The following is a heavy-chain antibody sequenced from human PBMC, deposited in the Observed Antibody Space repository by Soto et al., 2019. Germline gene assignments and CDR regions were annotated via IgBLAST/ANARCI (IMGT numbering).Heavy chain of an antibody. Sequence: PSETLSLTCAVHCRSFSGYYWSWIRQPPGKGLEWIGEINHSGSTNYNPSLKSRVNISVDTSKNQFSLKLSSVTASDTAVYYCARSDYYDSSGYYYKYYYYYYGMDVWGQGTTVTVSS. CDR2: INHSGST. D-gene: IGHD3-22*01. CDR3: ARSDYYDSSGYYYKYYYYYYGMDV. CDR1: CRSFSGYY. V-gene: IGHV4-34*01. J-gene: IGHJ6*02.